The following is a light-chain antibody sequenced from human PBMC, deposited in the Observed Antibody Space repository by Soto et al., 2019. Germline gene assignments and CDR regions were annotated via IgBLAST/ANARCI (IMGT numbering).Light chain of an antibody. CDR1: QGISSY. V-gene: IGKV1-9*01. CDR3: QQVNSYPRA. J-gene: IGKJ1*01. CDR2: AAS. Sequence: DIQLTQSPSFLSASVGDRVTITCRASQGISSYLAWYQQKPGKAPKLLIYAASTLQYGVPSRFRGSGSGTEFTLTISSLQHEDFATYYCQQVNSYPRAFGQGTKVDIK.